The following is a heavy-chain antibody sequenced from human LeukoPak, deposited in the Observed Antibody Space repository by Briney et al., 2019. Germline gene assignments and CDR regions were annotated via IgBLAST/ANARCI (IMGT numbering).Heavy chain of an antibody. V-gene: IGHV4-39*07. CDR3: VRAVIRASNGGSHYYYMDV. CDR1: GDSVSSNRYS. CDR2: IYDSGST. J-gene: IGHJ6*03. Sequence: SETLSLTCTVSGDSVSSNRYSWGWIRQPPGEGLEFIGSIYDSGSTYDNPSLKSRVTVSIDTSTNHFSLKLSSVTAADTAMYYCVRAVIRASNGGSHYYYMDVWGKGTTVIVSS. D-gene: IGHD5-18*01.